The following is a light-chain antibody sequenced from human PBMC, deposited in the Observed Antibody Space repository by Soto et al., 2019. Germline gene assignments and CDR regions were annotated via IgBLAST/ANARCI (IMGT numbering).Light chain of an antibody. CDR2: EVN. V-gene: IGLV2-8*01. CDR1: RSDVGAYNY. CDR3: CSYASTATRV. Sequence: QSVLTQPPSASGSPGQSVTISCTGTRSDVGAYNYVSWYRQYPGKAPKLVIFEVNKRPSGVPDRFSGSKSGITASLTVSGLQAEDEADYYCCSYASTATRVFGGGTKVTVL. J-gene: IGLJ3*02.